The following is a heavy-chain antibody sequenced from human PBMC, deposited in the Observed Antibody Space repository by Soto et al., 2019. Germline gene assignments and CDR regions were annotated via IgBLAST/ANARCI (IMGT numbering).Heavy chain of an antibody. CDR2: INHSGST. J-gene: IGHJ4*02. D-gene: IGHD5-18*01. CDR3: ARGHRSSTHTATVRCDD. Sequence: PSETLSLTCAVYGGSFSGYYWSWIRQPPGKGREWIGEINHSGSTNYNPSLKSRVTISVDTSKNQFSLKLSSVTAADTAVNYCARGHRSSTHTATVRCDDGRQETLV. V-gene: IGHV4-34*01. CDR1: GGSFSGYY.